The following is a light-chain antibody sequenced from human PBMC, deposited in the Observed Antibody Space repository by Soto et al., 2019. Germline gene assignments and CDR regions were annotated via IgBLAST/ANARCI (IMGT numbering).Light chain of an antibody. CDR1: SSNIGAGYD. Sequence: QSVLTQPPSVSGAPGQRVTISCTGSSSNIGAGYDVNWYQQLPGTAPNLLIYGNSNRPSGVPDRFSGSKSGTSASLAITGLQAGDEAAYDCQSYDSSLGGPVFGGGTKLTVL. J-gene: IGLJ3*02. CDR3: QSYDSSLGGPV. CDR2: GNS. V-gene: IGLV1-40*01.